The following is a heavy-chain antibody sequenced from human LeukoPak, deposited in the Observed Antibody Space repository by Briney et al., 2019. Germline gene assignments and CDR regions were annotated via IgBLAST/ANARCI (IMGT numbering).Heavy chain of an antibody. V-gene: IGHV3-23*01. Sequence: GGSLRLSCAASGFTFSNYAMTWVRQVPGKGLVWVSAISDSGGKTHYADSVKGRFTISRDNSKSTLYLQMNSLGAGDTSIYYCAKDWSCDFWGQGTLVTVSS. CDR2: ISDSGGKT. D-gene: IGHD1-26*01. J-gene: IGHJ4*02. CDR3: AKDWSCDF. CDR1: GFTFSNYA.